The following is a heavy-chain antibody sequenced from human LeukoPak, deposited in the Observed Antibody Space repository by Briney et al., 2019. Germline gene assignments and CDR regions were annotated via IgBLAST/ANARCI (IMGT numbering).Heavy chain of an antibody. D-gene: IGHD6-13*01. CDR3: TTLGELGLLGDY. CDR2: IKSKTDGGAT. Sequence: GGSLRLSCAASGFTFNDAWMSWVRQAPGKGLEWVGRIKSKTDGGATDYAAPVEGRFTISRDDSKNTLYLQMNSLKTEDTAVYYCTTLGELGLLGDYWGQGTLVTVSS. CDR1: GFTFNDAW. V-gene: IGHV3-15*01. J-gene: IGHJ4*02.